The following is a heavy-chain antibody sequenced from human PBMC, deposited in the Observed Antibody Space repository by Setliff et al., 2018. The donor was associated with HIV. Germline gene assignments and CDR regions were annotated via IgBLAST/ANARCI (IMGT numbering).Heavy chain of an antibody. Sequence: SETLSLTCTVSGGSISRGSYSWGWIRQPPGTGLEWIGSISYTGITNYNPSLKSRVTISVDTSQNQFSLKLTSVTAADTAVYYCARLRQWLAFFDSWGQGTLVTVSS. D-gene: IGHD6-19*01. CDR2: ISYTGIT. J-gene: IGHJ4*02. CDR3: ARLRQWLAFFDS. V-gene: IGHV4-39*01. CDR1: GGSISRGSYS.